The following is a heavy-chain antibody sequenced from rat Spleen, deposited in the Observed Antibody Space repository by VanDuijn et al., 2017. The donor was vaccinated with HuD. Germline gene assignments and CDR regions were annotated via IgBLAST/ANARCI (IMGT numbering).Heavy chain of an antibody. CDR1: GFTFSDYG. J-gene: IGHJ2*01. CDR3: ARRHYGYTDYFDY. V-gene: IGHV5-29*01. CDR2: ISYGDRSGHSST. D-gene: IGHD1-9*01. Sequence: EVQLVESGGGLVQPGRSLKLSCAASGFTFSDYGMAWVRQGPTKGLEWVATISYGDRSGHSSTYYRDSVKGRFTISRDNAKSTLSLQMDSLRSEDTATYYGARRHYGYTDYFDYWGQGVMVTVSS.